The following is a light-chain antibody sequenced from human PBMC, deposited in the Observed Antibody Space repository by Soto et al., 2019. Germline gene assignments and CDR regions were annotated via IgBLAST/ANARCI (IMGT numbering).Light chain of an antibody. CDR3: SSYRATNTYV. CDR2: EVT. CDR1: SSDVGDYNY. J-gene: IGLJ1*01. V-gene: IGLV2-14*01. Sequence: TQPASVSGSPGQSITISCTGTSSDVGDYNYVSWYQQHPGKAPKLMIYEVTNRPSGVSNRFSGSKSGNTASLTISGLQAEDEADYYCSSYRATNTYVFGTGTKVTVL.